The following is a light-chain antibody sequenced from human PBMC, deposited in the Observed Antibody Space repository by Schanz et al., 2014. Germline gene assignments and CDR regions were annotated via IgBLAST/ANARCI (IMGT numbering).Light chain of an antibody. CDR3: SSFTSSLRWV. Sequence: QSALTQPASVSGSPGQSITISCTGTSSDVGSYNLVSWYQQHPGKAPKLMIYEGSKRPSGVSIRFSGSTSGNTASLTISGLQAEDEADYYCSSFTSSLRWVFGGGTKLTVL. V-gene: IGLV2-14*02. CDR1: SSDVGSYNL. CDR2: EGS. J-gene: IGLJ3*02.